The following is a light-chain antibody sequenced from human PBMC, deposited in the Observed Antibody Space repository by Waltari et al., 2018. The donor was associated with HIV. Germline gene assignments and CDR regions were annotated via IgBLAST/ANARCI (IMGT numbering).Light chain of an antibody. CDR2: KVS. J-gene: IGKJ1*01. Sequence: IPMTQSPETLSASVGDRVTITCRASQSVNEWLAWFQQKPGKAPKLLISKVSTLERGVPSRFSGSGSGTQVTLTISSLQPDDFATYYCQQFHSYWTFGQGTRVEIK. V-gene: IGKV1-5*03. CDR3: QQFHSYWT. CDR1: QSVNEW.